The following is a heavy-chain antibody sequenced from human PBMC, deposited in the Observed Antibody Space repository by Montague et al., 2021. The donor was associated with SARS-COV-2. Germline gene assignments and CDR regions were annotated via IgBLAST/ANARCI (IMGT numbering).Heavy chain of an antibody. CDR2: INSDGSST. Sequence: SLRLSCAASGFTFSSYWMHWVRQAPGKGLVWVSRINSDGSSTSYADSVKGRFTISRDHAKNTLYLQMNSLRAEDTAVYYCARDLEGIAAAGTGGFDYWGQGTLVTVSS. V-gene: IGHV3-74*01. J-gene: IGHJ4*02. D-gene: IGHD6-13*01. CDR1: GFTFSSYW. CDR3: ARDLEGIAAAGTGGFDY.